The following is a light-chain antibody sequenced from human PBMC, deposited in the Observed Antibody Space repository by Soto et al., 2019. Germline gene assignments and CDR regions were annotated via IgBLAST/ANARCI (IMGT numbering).Light chain of an antibody. CDR3: QQYRSWPRT. V-gene: IGKV3-15*01. Sequence: EIVLTQSPATLSVSPGERVTLSCRASQSVDINLAWYQQKPGQAPRLLIYGASTRATDMSGTFSGRGSGTEFTLTISNVRPEDFAAYYCQQYRSWPRTFGQGTKVEIK. CDR2: GAS. CDR1: QSVDIN. J-gene: IGKJ1*01.